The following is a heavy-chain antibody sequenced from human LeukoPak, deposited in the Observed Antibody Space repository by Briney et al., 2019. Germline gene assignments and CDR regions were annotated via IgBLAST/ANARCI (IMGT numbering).Heavy chain of an antibody. CDR3: ARSYGSGNYFDY. CDR1: GGSISSSSYY. V-gene: IGHV4-39*07. D-gene: IGHD3-10*01. J-gene: IGHJ4*02. CDR2: IYYSGST. Sequence: PSETLSLTCTVSGGSISSSSYYWVWIRQPPGKGLEWIASIYYSGSTYYNPSLRSRVSISADTSKNQFSLKLSSVTAADTAVYYRARSYGSGNYFDYWGQGTLVTVSS.